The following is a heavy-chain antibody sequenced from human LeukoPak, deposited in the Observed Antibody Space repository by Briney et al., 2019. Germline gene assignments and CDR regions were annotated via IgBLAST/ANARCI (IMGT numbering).Heavy chain of an antibody. CDR1: GFTFDDYA. CDR3: AKDIGYGYGQLSVYYFDY. D-gene: IGHD5-18*01. J-gene: IGHJ4*02. CDR2: ISWNSGSI. Sequence: PGGSLRLSCAASGFTFDDYAMHWVRQAPGKGLEWVSGISWNSGSIGYADSVKGRFTISRDNAKNSLYLQMNSLRAEDTALYYCAKDIGYGYGQLSVYYFDYWGQGTLVTVSS. V-gene: IGHV3-9*01.